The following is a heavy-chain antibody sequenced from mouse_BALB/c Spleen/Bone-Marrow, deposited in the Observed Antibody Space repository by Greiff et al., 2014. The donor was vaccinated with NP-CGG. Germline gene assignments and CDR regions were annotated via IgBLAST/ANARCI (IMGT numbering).Heavy chain of an antibody. D-gene: IGHD3-1*01. CDR2: ILPGSGST. J-gene: IGHJ3*01. V-gene: IGHV1-9*01. CDR3: ARELGLRLAY. Sequence: QVQLQQSGAELMKPGASVKISCKTSGYTFSSYWIEWVKQRPGHGLEWIGEILPGSGSTNSNEKFKGKATFTADTSSNTAYMQLSSLTSEDSAVYYCARELGLRLAYWGQGTLVTVPA. CDR1: GYTFSSYW.